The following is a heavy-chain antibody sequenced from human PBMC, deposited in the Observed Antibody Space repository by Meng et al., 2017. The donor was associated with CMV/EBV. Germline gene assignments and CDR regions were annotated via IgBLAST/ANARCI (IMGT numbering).Heavy chain of an antibody. V-gene: IGHV1-69-2*01. CDR3: AREIAVDGQH. J-gene: IGHJ1*01. D-gene: IGHD6-19*01. CDR2: VDPVDGET. Sequence: ASVKDSCKASGYTFNDHYMNWVKQAPGKGLEWMGLVDPVDGETKYAERFQGRVTLTADTTTETAYLELRRLRSDDTAIYYCAREIAVDGQHWGQGTLVTVSS. CDR1: GYTFNDHY.